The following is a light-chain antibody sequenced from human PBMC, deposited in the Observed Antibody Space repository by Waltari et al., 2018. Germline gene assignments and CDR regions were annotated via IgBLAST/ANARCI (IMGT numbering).Light chain of an antibody. CDR3: QQLNNYPVT. CDR1: QNIIRY. V-gene: IGKV1-5*03. Sequence: DIQMTQSPSTLSASVGDRVTITCRASQNIIRYLAWYQQKPGRAPKLLIYKASSLESGVPSRFSGSGSGTEFTLTISSLEPDDFATYFCQQLNNYPVTFGQGTRLDIK. CDR2: KAS. J-gene: IGKJ5*01.